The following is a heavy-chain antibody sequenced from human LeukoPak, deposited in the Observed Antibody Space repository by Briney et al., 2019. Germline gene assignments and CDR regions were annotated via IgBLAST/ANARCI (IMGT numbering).Heavy chain of an antibody. J-gene: IGHJ3*02. Sequence: GGSLRLSCAASGFTFSSYSMNWVRQAPGKGLEWVSSISSSSSYIYYADSVKGRFTTSRDNAKNSLYLQMNSLRAEDTAVYYCARSDGDYGIGAFDIWSQGTMVTVSS. CDR2: ISSSSSYI. CDR1: GFTFSSYS. D-gene: IGHD4-17*01. CDR3: ARSDGDYGIGAFDI. V-gene: IGHV3-21*01.